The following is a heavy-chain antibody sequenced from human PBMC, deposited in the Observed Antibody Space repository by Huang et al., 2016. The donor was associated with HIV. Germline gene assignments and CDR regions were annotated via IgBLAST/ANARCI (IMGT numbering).Heavy chain of an antibody. Sequence: QLLLQESGPGLVKPSEALALTCAVSGGSIRSSDYHWGWIRQPPGKGLEWIGSIYYKWTTHYSPSLKSRVTIALDTSKNLFFLNLTSMTAADTAVYYCARHREGPVAYYSGWGSHLNYMDVWGRGRTVVVSS. D-gene: IGHD3-10*01. CDR3: ARHREGPVAYYSGWGSHLNYMDV. J-gene: IGHJ6*03. CDR2: IYYKWTT. V-gene: IGHV4-39*01. CDR1: GGSIRSSDYH.